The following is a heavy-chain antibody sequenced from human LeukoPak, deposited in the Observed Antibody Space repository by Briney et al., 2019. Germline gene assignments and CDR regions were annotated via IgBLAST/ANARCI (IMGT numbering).Heavy chain of an antibody. CDR2: ISSSSSYI. CDR1: GFTFSSYS. V-gene: IGHV3-21*04. CDR3: AKGGVDY. J-gene: IGHJ4*02. Sequence: GESLRLSCAASGFTFSSYSMNWVRQAPGKGLEWVSSISSSSSYIYYADSLKGRFTISRDNSKNTLHLQMNSLRDEDTAVYYCAKGGVDYWGQGTLVTVSS. D-gene: IGHD4-17*01.